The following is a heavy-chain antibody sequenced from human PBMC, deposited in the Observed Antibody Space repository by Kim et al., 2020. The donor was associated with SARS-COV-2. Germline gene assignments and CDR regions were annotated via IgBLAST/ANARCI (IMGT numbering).Heavy chain of an antibody. V-gene: IGHV1-69*13. D-gene: IGHD3-22*01. J-gene: IGHJ4*02. CDR1: GGTFSSYA. Sequence: SVKVSCKASGGTFSSYAISWVRQAPGQGLEWMGGIIPIFGTANYAQKFQGRVTITADESTSTAYMELSSLRSEDTAVYYCARASGYYDSSGYPFDYWGQGTLVTVSS. CDR3: ARASGYYDSSGYPFDY. CDR2: IIPIFGTA.